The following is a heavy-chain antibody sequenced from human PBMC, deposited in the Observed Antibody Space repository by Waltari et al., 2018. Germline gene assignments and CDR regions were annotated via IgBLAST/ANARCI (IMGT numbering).Heavy chain of an antibody. D-gene: IGHD5-18*01. CDR1: GDTFSSYT. J-gene: IGHJ4*02. CDR3: AAVGYTYGYYFAY. V-gene: IGHV1-69*08. Sequence: QVQLVQSGAEVKEPGSSVKVSCKASGDTFSSYTFSWVRQAPGQGLEWMGRITPMFGTTNYAQKFQGRVTITADKSTSTAYMDLGRLRSKDTAIYYCAAVGYTYGYYFAYWGQGTLVTVSS. CDR2: ITPMFGTT.